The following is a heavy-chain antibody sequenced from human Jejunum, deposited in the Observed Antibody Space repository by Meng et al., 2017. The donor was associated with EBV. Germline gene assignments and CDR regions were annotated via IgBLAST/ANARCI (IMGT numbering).Heavy chain of an antibody. CDR2: ISGSAGNT. J-gene: IGHJ4*02. CDR1: GFSFSNSA. Sequence: EVPLLESGGGLVQPGGSLRLACAASGFSFSNSAMSWVRQAPGKGLEWVSVISGSAGNTYYADSVKGRFTISRDLSNNTLYLQMNSLRAEDTAIYYCAKLLKYWGQGTLVTVSS. CDR3: AKLLKY. V-gene: IGHV3-23*01.